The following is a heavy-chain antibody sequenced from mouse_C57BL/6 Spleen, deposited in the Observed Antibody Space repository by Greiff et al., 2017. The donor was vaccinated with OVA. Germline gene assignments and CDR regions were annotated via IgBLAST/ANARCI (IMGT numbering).Heavy chain of an antibody. V-gene: IGHV1-69*01. CDR1: GYTFTSYW. Sequence: QVQLQQPGAELVMPGASVKLSCKASGYTFTSYWMHWVKQRPGQGLEWIGEIDPSDSYTNYNQKFKGKSTLTVDKSSSTAYMQLSSLTSEDSAVYYCARGELGTDYYAMDYWGQGTSVTVSS. D-gene: IGHD3-3*01. CDR3: ARGELGTDYYAMDY. CDR2: IDPSDSYT. J-gene: IGHJ4*01.